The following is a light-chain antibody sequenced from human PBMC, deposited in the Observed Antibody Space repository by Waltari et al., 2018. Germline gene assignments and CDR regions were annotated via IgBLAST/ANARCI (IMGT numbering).Light chain of an antibody. Sequence: QSVLTQPPSVSEAPRQRVTISCSGRSSNIGKNGVNWYQHLPGEAPKLLIFFDDLLPSGVSDRFSGSKSGTSASLAISGLQPKDEADYYCSTWDDSLNAWVFGGGTKLTVL. CDR3: STWDDSLNAWV. V-gene: IGLV1-36*01. J-gene: IGLJ3*02. CDR2: FDD. CDR1: SSNIGKNG.